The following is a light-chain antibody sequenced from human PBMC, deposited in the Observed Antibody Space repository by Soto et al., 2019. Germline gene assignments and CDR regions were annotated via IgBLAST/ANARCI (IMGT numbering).Light chain of an antibody. J-gene: IGKJ1*01. CDR1: QIISTY. CDR2: AAS. CDR3: QQTYSASTA. V-gene: IGKV1-39*01. Sequence: DIQMTQPPSSLSASVGDRVTITCRASQIISTYLNWYQQRECLAPRLLIYAASILNIGVPPRFSGSGSGTDFSLTISSLQPEESATSYGQQTYSASTAFGQGTKV.